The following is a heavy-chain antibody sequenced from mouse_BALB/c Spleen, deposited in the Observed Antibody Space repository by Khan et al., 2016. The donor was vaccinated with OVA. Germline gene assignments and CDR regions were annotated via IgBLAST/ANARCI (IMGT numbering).Heavy chain of an antibody. Sequence: QVQLQQSGAELAKPGASVKMSCKASGYTFTSYWMHWVKQRPGQGLEWIGYINPSTGYTKYNQKFKDKATLTADKSSSTAYMQLSSLTSEDSAVYYCARYKYGNHYYAIDYWGQGTSVTVSS. J-gene: IGHJ4*01. CDR1: GYTFTSYW. V-gene: IGHV1-7*01. CDR2: INPSTGYT. D-gene: IGHD2-10*02. CDR3: ARYKYGNHYYAIDY.